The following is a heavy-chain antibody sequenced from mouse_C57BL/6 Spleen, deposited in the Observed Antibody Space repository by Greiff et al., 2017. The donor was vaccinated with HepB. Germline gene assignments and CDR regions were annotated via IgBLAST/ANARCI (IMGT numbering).Heavy chain of an antibody. J-gene: IGHJ3*01. D-gene: IGHD1-1*01. Sequence: VQLQQSGPELVKPGASVKISCKASGYAFSSSWMNWVKQRPGKGLEWIGRIYPGDGDTNYNGKFKGKATLTADKSSSTAYMQLSSLTSEDSAVYFCGRSQYYGSRFAYWGQGTLVTVSA. CDR2: IYPGDGDT. V-gene: IGHV1-82*01. CDR3: GRSQYYGSRFAY. CDR1: GYAFSSSW.